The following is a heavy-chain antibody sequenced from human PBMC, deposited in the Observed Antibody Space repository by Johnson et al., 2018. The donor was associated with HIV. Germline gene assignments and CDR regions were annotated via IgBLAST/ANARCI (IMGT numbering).Heavy chain of an antibody. V-gene: IGHV3-66*01. D-gene: IGHD1-26*01. CDR1: GFSFSSYW. Sequence: VQLVESGGGLAQPGGSLRLSCAASGFSFSSYWMNWVRQAPGKGLEWVSVMYSGGNTYYADSVKGRFTISRDNSKNTLYLQMNSLRAEDTAVYYCAGLGGSHDAFDIWGQGTMVTVSS. CDR3: AGLGGSHDAFDI. CDR2: MYSGGNT. J-gene: IGHJ3*02.